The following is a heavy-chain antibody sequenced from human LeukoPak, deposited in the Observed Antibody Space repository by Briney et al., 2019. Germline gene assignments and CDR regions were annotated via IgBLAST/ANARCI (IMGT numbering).Heavy chain of an antibody. CDR3: ARDLNPRGSYRYAWFDP. CDR2: INHSGST. J-gene: IGHJ5*02. D-gene: IGHD3-16*02. CDR1: GGSFSGYY. Sequence: SETLSLTCAVYGGSFSGYYWSWIRQPPGKGLEWIGEINHSGSTNYNPSLKSRVTMSVDTSKNQFSLKLSSVTAADTAVYYCARDLNPRGSYRYAWFDPWGQGTLVTVSS. V-gene: IGHV4-34*01.